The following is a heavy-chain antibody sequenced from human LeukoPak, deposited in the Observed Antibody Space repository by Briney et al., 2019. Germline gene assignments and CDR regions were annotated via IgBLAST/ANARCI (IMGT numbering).Heavy chain of an antibody. Sequence: GGSLRLSCAASRFTLSSYSMDWVRQAPGKGLEWVSSISSSSSYIYYADSVKGRFTISRDNAKNSLYLQMSSLRAEDTAVYYCARGYYYGSGSYPFDYWGQGALVTVSS. J-gene: IGHJ4*02. CDR1: RFTLSSYS. CDR2: ISSSSSYI. D-gene: IGHD3-10*01. CDR3: ARGYYYGSGSYPFDY. V-gene: IGHV3-21*01.